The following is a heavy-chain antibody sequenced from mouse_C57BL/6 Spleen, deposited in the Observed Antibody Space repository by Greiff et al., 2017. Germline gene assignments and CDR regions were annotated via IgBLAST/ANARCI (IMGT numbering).Heavy chain of an antibody. J-gene: IGHJ3*01. D-gene: IGHD4-1*01. CDR3: ARGNWDRAWFAY. V-gene: IGHV1-18*01. CDR2: INPNNGGT. Sequence: VQLQQSGPELVKPGASVKIPCKASGYTFTDYNMDWVKQSHGKSLEWIGDINPNNGGTIYNQKFKGKATLTVDKSSSTAYMELRSLTSEDTAVYYCARGNWDRAWFAYWGQGTLVTVSA. CDR1: GYTFTDYN.